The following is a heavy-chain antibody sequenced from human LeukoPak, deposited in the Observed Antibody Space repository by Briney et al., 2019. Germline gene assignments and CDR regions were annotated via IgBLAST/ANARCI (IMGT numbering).Heavy chain of an antibody. CDR3: ARGEYYYDSSGYSYYFDY. D-gene: IGHD3-22*01. V-gene: IGHV3-33*01. CDR1: GFTFSSYG. Sequence: GGSLRLSCAASGFTFSSYGMHWVRQAPGKGLEWVAVIWYDGSNKYYADSVKGRFTISRDNSKNTLYLQMNGLRAEDTAVYYCARGEYYYDSSGYSYYFDYWGQGTLVTVSS. J-gene: IGHJ4*02. CDR2: IWYDGSNK.